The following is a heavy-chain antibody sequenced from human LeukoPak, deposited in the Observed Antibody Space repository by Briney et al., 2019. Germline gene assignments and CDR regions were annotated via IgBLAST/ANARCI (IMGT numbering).Heavy chain of an antibody. CDR1: GYTFTSYG. V-gene: IGHV1-18*04. Sequence: GASVKVSCKASGYTFTSYGISWGREAPGQGRGWMGWISAYNGNTNYAQKLQGRVTMTTDTSTSTAYMELRSLRSDDTAVYYCARDPVVVVAAMGNWFDPWGQGTLVTVSS. D-gene: IGHD2-15*01. CDR2: ISAYNGNT. CDR3: ARDPVVVVAAMGNWFDP. J-gene: IGHJ5*02.